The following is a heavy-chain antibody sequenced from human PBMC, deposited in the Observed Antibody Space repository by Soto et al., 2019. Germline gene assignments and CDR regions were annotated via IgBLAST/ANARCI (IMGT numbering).Heavy chain of an antibody. CDR3: AKDLTVTTFSYYYYGMDV. V-gene: IGHV3-23*01. J-gene: IGHJ6*02. D-gene: IGHD4-4*01. Sequence: GGSLRLSCAASGFTFSSYAMSWVRQAPGKGLEWVSAISGSGGSTYYADSVKGRFTISRDNSKNTLYLQMNSLRAEDTAVYYCAKDLTVTTFSYYYYGMDVWGQGTTVTVPS. CDR1: GFTFSSYA. CDR2: ISGSGGST.